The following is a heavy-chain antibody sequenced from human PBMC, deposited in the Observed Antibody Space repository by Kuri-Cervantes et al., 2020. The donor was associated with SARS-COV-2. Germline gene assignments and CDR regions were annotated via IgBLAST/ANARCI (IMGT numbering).Heavy chain of an antibody. CDR3: AKDRSSGWYYFDY. V-gene: IGHV3-21*04. Sequence: GGSLRLSCAASGFTFSSYSMNWVRQAPGKGLEWVSSISSSSSYIYYADSVKGRFTISRDNSKNSLYLQMNSLRTEDTALYYCAKDRSSGWYYFDYWGQGTLVTVSS. CDR1: GFTFSSYS. CDR2: ISSSSSYI. D-gene: IGHD6-19*01. J-gene: IGHJ4*02.